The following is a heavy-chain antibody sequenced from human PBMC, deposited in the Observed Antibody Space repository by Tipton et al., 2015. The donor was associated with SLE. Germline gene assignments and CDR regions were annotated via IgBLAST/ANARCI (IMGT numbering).Heavy chain of an antibody. CDR3: ARELDYGGNPFRY. J-gene: IGHJ4*02. V-gene: IGHV1-18*01. CDR2: ISAYNGNT. Sequence: QLVQSGPEVKKPGASVKVSCKVSGYTLTELSMHWVRQAPGQGLEWMGWISAYNGNTNYAQKLQGRVTMTTDTSTSTAYMELRSLRSDDTAVYYCARELDYGGNPFRYWGQGTLVTVSS. CDR1: GYTLTELS. D-gene: IGHD4-23*01.